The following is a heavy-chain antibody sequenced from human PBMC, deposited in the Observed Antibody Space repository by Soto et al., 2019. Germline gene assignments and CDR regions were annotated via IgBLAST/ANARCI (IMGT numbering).Heavy chain of an antibody. CDR1: GFTFSSYA. V-gene: IGHV3-23*01. CDR2: VSIGGST. Sequence: GWSLRLSCAASGFTFSSYAMGWVRQGPGKGLEWVAVVSIGGSTHYADSVRGRFTISRDNSKNTLSLQMNSLTAEDTAVYFCAKRRGAGGHFDYWGQGALVTGSS. D-gene: IGHD2-15*01. CDR3: AKRRGAGGHFDY. J-gene: IGHJ4*02.